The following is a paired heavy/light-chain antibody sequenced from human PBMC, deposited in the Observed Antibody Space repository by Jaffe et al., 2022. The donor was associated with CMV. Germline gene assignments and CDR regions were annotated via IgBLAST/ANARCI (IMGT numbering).Light chain of an antibody. CDR3: QEYGSSPGT. Sequence: EIVLTQSPGILSLSPGERATLSCRASRSVHSNFVAWYQQKPGQAPRLLISGASSRASGIPDRFTGSGSGTDFTLTISRLEPEDFALYYCQEYGSSPGTFGQGTEVEMK. CDR2: GAS. V-gene: IGKV3-20*01. CDR1: RSVHSNF. J-gene: IGKJ1*01.
Heavy chain of an antibody. CDR3: ARVGVLRFFDVFED. V-gene: IGHV1-69*01. Sequence: QVQLVQSGAEVRKPGSSVKVSCTASGGTFNNFPIIWLRQAPGQGLEWMGGLIPLFGTTNSAQKFQGRVTFTVDESTATAYMELSSLRSEDTAIYYCARVGVLRFFDVFEDWGQGSLVTVSS. D-gene: IGHD3-9*01. J-gene: IGHJ4*02. CDR1: GGTFNNFP. CDR2: LIPLFGTT.